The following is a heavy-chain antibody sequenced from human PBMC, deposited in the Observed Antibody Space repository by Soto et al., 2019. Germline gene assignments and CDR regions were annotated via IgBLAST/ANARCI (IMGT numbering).Heavy chain of an antibody. CDR3: ARGLIVMLAGIEELINSHFDS. J-gene: IGHJ4*02. CDR2: IYYSGTT. Sequence: SETLSLTCTVSDASINSGGYYWSWIRQHPGKGLEWIGFIYYSGTTYYNPSLKSRVTTSVDTSKNQFSLRLSSVTAADTAVYYCARGLIVMLAGIEELINSHFDSWGQGTLVTSPQ. D-gene: IGHD2-21*02. CDR1: DASINSGGYY. V-gene: IGHV4-31*03.